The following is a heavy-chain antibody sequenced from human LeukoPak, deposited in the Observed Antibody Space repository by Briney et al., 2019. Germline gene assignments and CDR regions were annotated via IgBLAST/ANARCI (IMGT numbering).Heavy chain of an antibody. CDR1: GGSINNYY. J-gene: IGHJ4*02. V-gene: IGHV4-4*07. CDR2: IYTRGST. D-gene: IGHD4-23*01. Sequence: SETLSLTCTVSGGSINNYYWSWIRQPAGKGLEWIGRIYTRGSTNYNPSLKSRVTMSVDTSKNQFSLKLSSVTAADTAIYYCARGRNDNGGMFFDSWAQGNLVTVSS. CDR3: ARGRNDNGGMFFDS.